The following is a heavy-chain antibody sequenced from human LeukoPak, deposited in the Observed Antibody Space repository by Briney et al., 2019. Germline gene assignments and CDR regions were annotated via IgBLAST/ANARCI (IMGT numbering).Heavy chain of an antibody. CDR1: GGSISSGGYY. J-gene: IGHJ4*02. Sequence: SETLSLTCTVSGGSISSGGYYWSWIRQHPGKGLEWIGYIYYSGSTYYNPSLRSRVTISVDTSKNQFSLKLSSVTAADTAVYYCARALYYYDSSGYYYYFDYWGQGTLVTVSS. V-gene: IGHV4-31*03. CDR2: IYYSGST. D-gene: IGHD3-22*01. CDR3: ARALYYYDSSGYYYYFDY.